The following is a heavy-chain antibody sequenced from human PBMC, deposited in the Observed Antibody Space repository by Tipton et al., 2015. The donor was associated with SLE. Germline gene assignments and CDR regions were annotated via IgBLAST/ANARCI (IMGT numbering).Heavy chain of an antibody. CDR2: IYYSGST. J-gene: IGHJ4*02. D-gene: IGHD6-19*01. CDR3: ARGRVPVAGGGVDY. V-gene: IGHV4-59*11. Sequence: GLVKPSETLSLTCTVSGGSISSHYWSWIRQPPGKGLEWIGYIYYSGSTNYNPSLKSRVTISVDTSKNQFSLKLSSVTAADTAVYYCARGRVPVAGGGVDYWGQGTLVTVSS. CDR1: GGSISSHY.